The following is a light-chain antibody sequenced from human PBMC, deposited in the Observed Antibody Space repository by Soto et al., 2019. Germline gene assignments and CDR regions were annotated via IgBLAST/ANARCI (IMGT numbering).Light chain of an antibody. Sequence: EVVLTQSPGTLSLSPGERATLSCRASQSVSNNYFAWYQQKPGQAPRLLIFGSSDRATGIPDRFSGSGSGPDFSLTISRLEPEDFAVYYCQQYGSSPPYTFGQETKLEIK. CDR1: QSVSNNY. CDR2: GSS. J-gene: IGKJ2*01. CDR3: QQYGSSPPYT. V-gene: IGKV3-20*01.